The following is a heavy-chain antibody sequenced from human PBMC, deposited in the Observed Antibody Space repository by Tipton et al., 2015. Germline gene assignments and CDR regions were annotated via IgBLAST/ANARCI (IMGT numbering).Heavy chain of an antibody. Sequence: VKPSETLSPACSVSGDSIRNNYWSWIRQPAGKGLEWIGRIYSGGSVDYNSSLKGRVTMSVDTSKNEFSLRLTSMSAADTAIYYCARDILPNWFDPWGQGILVTVSS. CDR1: GDSIRNNY. CDR2: IYSGGSV. CDR3: ARDILPNWFDP. J-gene: IGHJ5*02. V-gene: IGHV4-4*07.